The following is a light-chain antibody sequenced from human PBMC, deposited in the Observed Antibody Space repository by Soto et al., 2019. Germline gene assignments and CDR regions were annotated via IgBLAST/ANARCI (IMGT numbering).Light chain of an antibody. CDR2: GAS. Sequence: EIVLTQSPGTLSLSPGERATLSCRASQSVSSSYLAWYQQKPGQAPRLLIYGASSRATGIPDRFSGSGSGTDFTLTISRLEPEDFAVYYCQQYGSSPALTFGGGTKVYIK. V-gene: IGKV3-20*01. J-gene: IGKJ4*01. CDR1: QSVSSSY. CDR3: QQYGSSPALT.